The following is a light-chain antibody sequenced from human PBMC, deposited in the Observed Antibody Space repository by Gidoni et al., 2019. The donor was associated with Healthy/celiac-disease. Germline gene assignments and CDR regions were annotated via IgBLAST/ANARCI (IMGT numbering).Light chain of an antibody. CDR2: KND. J-gene: IGLJ2*01. CDR1: TSNLGRNY. V-gene: IGLV1-47*01. Sequence: QSVLTQPPSASGTPGQRVTISCSGSTSNLGRNYVYWYQQLPGAAPKLLIYKNDQRPSGVPDRISGSKSGTSASLAISGLRSEDEADYYCGAWDDSLTVVFGGGTKLTVL. CDR3: GAWDDSLTVV.